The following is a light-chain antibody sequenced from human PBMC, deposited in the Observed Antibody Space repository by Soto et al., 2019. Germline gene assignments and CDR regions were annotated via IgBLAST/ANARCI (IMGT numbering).Light chain of an antibody. J-gene: IGKJ5*01. CDR3: QQRSNWPPSIT. V-gene: IGKV3-15*01. CDR1: QSISSN. Sequence: EIVMTQSPATLSVSPGERATLSCRASQSISSNLAWYQQKPGQAPRLLMFRTSSRATGFPARFSGSGSGTEFNLTISSLEPEDFAVYYCQQRSNWPPSITFGQGTRLEI. CDR2: RTS.